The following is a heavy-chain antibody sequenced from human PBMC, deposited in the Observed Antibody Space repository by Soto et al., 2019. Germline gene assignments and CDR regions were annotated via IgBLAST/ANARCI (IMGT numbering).Heavy chain of an antibody. CDR1: GGSISSSSYY. V-gene: IGHV4-39*01. D-gene: IGHD5-18*01. CDR2: IYYSGST. J-gene: IGHJ3*02. Sequence: QLQLQESGPGLVKPSETLSLTCTVSGGSISSSSYYWGWIRQPPGKGLEWIGSIYYSGSTYYNPSLKSRVTISVDTSKNQFSLKLSSVTAADTAVYYCARLLSVTLDAFDIWGQGTMVTVSS. CDR3: ARLLSVTLDAFDI.